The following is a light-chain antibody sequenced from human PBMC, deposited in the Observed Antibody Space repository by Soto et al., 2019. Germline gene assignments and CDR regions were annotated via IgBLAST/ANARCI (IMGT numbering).Light chain of an antibody. Sequence: EIVLTHSPATLSLSPCERATLSFRASQSVSSNLAWYQQKPGQAPRLLIYGASTRATGIPARFSGSGSGTEFTLTISSLQSEDFALYYCQQYNNWPRTFGQGTKVDIK. CDR2: GAS. CDR1: QSVSSN. V-gene: IGKV3-15*01. J-gene: IGKJ1*01. CDR3: QQYNNWPRT.